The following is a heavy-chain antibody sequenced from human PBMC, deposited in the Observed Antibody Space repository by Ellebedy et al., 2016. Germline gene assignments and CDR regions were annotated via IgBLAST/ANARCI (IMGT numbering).Heavy chain of an antibody. Sequence: SETLSLTXSVSGGSINSGDYYWSWIRQPPGKGLEWLGYIYYSGTTYYNTSLTSRITISVDTSKNQFSLRLSSVTAADTAVYFCARETDFWSDSSYFDYWGQGILVTISS. D-gene: IGHD3-3*01. CDR2: IYYSGTT. J-gene: IGHJ4*02. CDR1: GGSINSGDYY. V-gene: IGHV4-30-4*01. CDR3: ARETDFWSDSSYFDY.